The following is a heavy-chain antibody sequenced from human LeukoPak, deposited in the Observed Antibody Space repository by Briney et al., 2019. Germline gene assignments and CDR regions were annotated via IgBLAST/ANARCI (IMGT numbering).Heavy chain of an antibody. CDR3: ARDISSGWSFDS. J-gene: IGHJ4*02. Sequence: GGSLRLSCAASGFTFSTFSFNWVRQAPGGGLEWVSSISSTSTYIFYADSVKGRFTISRDNAKNSLYLHMGSLRAEDTALYYCARDISSGWSFDSWGQGALVTVSS. CDR1: GFTFSTFS. V-gene: IGHV3-21*01. CDR2: ISSTSTYI. D-gene: IGHD6-19*01.